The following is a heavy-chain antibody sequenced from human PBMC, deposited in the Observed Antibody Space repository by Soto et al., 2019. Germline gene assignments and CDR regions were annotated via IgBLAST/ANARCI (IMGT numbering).Heavy chain of an antibody. CDR3: ARANPRGIAVAGDWFDP. J-gene: IGHJ5*02. D-gene: IGHD6-19*01. CDR2: MYHSGIT. CDR1: GYSIRSGYF. Sequence: PSETLSLTCAVSGYSIRSGYFWGWIRQPPGKGLEWIGSMYHSGITYYNLSLKSRVTISVDTSKNKLSLKLSSATAADTAVYYCARANPRGIAVAGDWFDPWGQGTLVTVSS. V-gene: IGHV4-38-2*01.